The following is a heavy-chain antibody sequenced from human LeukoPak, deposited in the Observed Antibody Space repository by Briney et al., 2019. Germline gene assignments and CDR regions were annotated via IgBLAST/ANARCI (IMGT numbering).Heavy chain of an antibody. CDR1: GGTFSSYA. D-gene: IGHD2-2*03. CDR2: IIRIFSTT. V-gene: IGHV1-69*13. J-gene: IGHJ4*02. Sequence: SVKVSCKASGGTFSSYAIHWVRQAPGQGLEWMGGIIRIFSTTNYAQKFQGRVTISADESTSTAYMELSSLRSEDTAVYYCASGYCSTISCYVNPYFDYWGQGTLVTVSS. CDR3: ASGYCSTISCYVNPYFDY.